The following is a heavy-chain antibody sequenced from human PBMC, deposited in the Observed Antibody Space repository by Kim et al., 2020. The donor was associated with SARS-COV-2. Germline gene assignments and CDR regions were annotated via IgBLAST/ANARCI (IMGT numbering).Heavy chain of an antibody. D-gene: IGHD3-22*01. CDR3: ANYPYDSNGYYSFDY. CDR1: GFSFTNYA. Sequence: GGSLRLSCAASGFSFTNYAMNWVRQAPGKGLEWVSAISGSGGSTYYADSVKGRFTISRDNSKNTLYLQMNSLRAEDTAVYYCANYPYDSNGYYSFDYWGQGTLVTVSS. V-gene: IGHV3-23*01. CDR2: ISGSGGST. J-gene: IGHJ4*02.